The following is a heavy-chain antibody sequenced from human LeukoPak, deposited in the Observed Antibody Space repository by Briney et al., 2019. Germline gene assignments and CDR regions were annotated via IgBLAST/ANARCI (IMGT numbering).Heavy chain of an antibody. D-gene: IGHD3-9*01. V-gene: IGHV1-2*02. CDR3: ARGSRYHDWLSPLDS. J-gene: IGHJ4*02. Sequence: GASVKVSCKASGCAFSAHYMHWVRQAPGQGLEWMCWLNPQTGDTHFAQKFQGRVTFTRDTSISTAYMAMSRLRSDDTAVFYCARGSRYHDWLSPLDSWGQGTLVTVSS. CDR1: GCAFSAHY. CDR2: LNPQTGDT.